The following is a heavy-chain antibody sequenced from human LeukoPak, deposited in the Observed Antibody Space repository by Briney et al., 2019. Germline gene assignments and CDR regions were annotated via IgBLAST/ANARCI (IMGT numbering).Heavy chain of an antibody. CDR2: IYTSGST. CDR3: ARGGGYYDSSGYYSEYFQH. Sequence: PSETLSLTCTVSGGSISRGSYYWSWIRQPAGKGLEWIGRIYTSGSTNYNPSLKSRVTISVDTSKNQFSLKLSSVTAADTAVYYCARGGGYYDSSGYYSEYFQHWGQGTLVTVSS. J-gene: IGHJ1*01. CDR1: GGSISRGSYY. V-gene: IGHV4-61*02. D-gene: IGHD3-22*01.